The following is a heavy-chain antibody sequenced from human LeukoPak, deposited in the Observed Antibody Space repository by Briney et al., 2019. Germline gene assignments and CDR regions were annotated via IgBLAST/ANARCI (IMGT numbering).Heavy chain of an antibody. Sequence: PSETLSLTCTVSGGSISSYYWGWIRQPPGKGLEWIGSIYHSGSTYYNPSLKSRVTISIDTSKNQFSLKLSSVTAADTAVYYCARDTYDYYFDPWGQGTLVTVSS. J-gene: IGHJ5*02. V-gene: IGHV4-39*07. CDR3: ARDTYDYYFDP. CDR1: GGSISSYY. CDR2: IYHSGST. D-gene: IGHD5-12*01.